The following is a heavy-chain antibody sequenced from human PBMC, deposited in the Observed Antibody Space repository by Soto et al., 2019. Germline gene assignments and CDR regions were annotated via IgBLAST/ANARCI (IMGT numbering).Heavy chain of an antibody. CDR1: GGTFRTYA. J-gene: IGHJ6*02. Sequence: QVQLLQSGAEVKKPGSSVRVSCEASGGTFRTYAISWVRQAPGQGLEWMGEIIPIFGTVNYAQKFRGRVTXTXDXPTTTVYMDLRSLRSEDTAVYYCAKGAVAGTPTSYYYYGMDVWGQGTTVTVSS. D-gene: IGHD6-19*01. V-gene: IGHV1-69*05. CDR3: AKGAVAGTPTSYYYYGMDV. CDR2: IIPIFGTV.